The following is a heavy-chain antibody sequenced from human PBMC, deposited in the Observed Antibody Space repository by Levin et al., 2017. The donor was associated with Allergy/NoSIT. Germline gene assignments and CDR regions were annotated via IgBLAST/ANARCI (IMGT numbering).Heavy chain of an antibody. CDR1: EFTFSSYS. CDR3: ASGVSSGWPFDY. CDR2: ISGSSKYI. J-gene: IGHJ4*02. D-gene: IGHD6-19*01. V-gene: IGHV3-21*05. Sequence: GGSLRLSCAASEFTFSSYSMNWVRQAPGRGLEWVSYISGSSKYIYYADSVKGRFTISRDNAKNSLYLQMNSLRAEDTAVYYCASGVSSGWPFDYWGRGTLVTVSS.